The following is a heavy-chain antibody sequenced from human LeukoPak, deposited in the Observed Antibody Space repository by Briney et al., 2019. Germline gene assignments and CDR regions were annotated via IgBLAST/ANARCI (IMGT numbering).Heavy chain of an antibody. V-gene: IGHV4-39*02. CDR3: AREKKDSSGPRAYYFDY. J-gene: IGHJ4*02. Sequence: SETLSLTCTVSGGSISSSSYYWGWIRQPPGKGLEWIGSTYYSGSTYYNPSLKSRVTISVDTSKNQFSLKLSSVTAADTAVYYCAREKKDSSGPRAYYFDYWGQGTLVTVSS. D-gene: IGHD3-22*01. CDR2: TYYSGST. CDR1: GGSISSSSYY.